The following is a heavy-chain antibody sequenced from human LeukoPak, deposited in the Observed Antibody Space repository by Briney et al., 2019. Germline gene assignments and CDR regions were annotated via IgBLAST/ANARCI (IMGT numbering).Heavy chain of an antibody. Sequence: SETLSLNCAVYGGSFSGYYWSWIRQPPGKGLEWIGETNHSGSTYYNPSLKSRFTISVDSSKNQFSLKLTSVTAADTAVYYCATLGEYYDSSGYYYNWGQGTLVTVSS. CDR2: TNHSGST. CDR1: GGSFSGYY. CDR3: ATLGEYYDSSGYYYN. J-gene: IGHJ4*02. V-gene: IGHV4-34*01. D-gene: IGHD3-22*01.